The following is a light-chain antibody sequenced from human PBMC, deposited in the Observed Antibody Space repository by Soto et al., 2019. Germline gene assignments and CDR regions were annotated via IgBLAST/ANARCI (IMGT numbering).Light chain of an antibody. J-gene: IGLJ1*01. Sequence: QSVLTQPPSASGSPGQSVTISCTGTSSDVGGYNYVSWYQQHPGKAPRLMIYEVSKRPSGVPDRFSGSRSGNTASLTVSGLQAEDEADYYCSSHAGSNHPYVFGTGTKLTVL. CDR3: SSHAGSNHPYV. CDR1: SSDVGGYNY. CDR2: EVS. V-gene: IGLV2-8*01.